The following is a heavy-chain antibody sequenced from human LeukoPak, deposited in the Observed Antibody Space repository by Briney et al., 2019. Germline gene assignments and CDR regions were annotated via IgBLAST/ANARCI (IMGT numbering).Heavy chain of an antibody. Sequence: PSETLSLTCTVSGDSISSSSQYWGWIRQPPGKGLEWIGSIYYSGSTYYNPSLKSRVTISVDTSKNQFSLKLSSVTAADTAVYYCANLGETKEMATIRNYWGQGTLVTVSS. V-gene: IGHV4-39*01. D-gene: IGHD5-24*01. CDR2: IYYSGST. CDR3: ANLGETKEMATIRNY. J-gene: IGHJ4*02. CDR1: GDSISSSSQY.